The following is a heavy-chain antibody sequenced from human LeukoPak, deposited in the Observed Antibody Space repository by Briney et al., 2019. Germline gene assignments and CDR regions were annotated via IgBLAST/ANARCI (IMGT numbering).Heavy chain of an antibody. CDR2: IYYSGST. Sequence: SETLSLTCTVSGGSISSYYWSWIRQPPGKGLEWIGYIYYSGSTNYNPSLKSRVTISVDTSKNQFSLKLSSVTAADTAVYYCARHASDFWSGYPEYYFDYWGQGTLVTVSS. D-gene: IGHD3-3*01. V-gene: IGHV4-59*08. CDR3: ARHASDFWSGYPEYYFDY. CDR1: GGSISSYY. J-gene: IGHJ4*02.